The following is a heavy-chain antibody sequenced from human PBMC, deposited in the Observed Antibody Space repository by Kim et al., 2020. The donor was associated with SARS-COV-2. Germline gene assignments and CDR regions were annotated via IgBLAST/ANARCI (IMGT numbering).Heavy chain of an antibody. D-gene: IGHD3-16*01. J-gene: IGHJ5*02. CDR2: IHAANGNT. Sequence: ASVKVSCKASGDRFTTFSMHWVRQAPGQRLEWMGWIHAANGNTVYAESFHGRITISRDTSTETVYMELSSLTSTDTAMYYCTKDLSYGGPAFGPGCQRTPDSVSS. CDR3: TKDLSYGGPAFGP. V-gene: IGHV1-3*01. CDR1: GDRFTTFS.